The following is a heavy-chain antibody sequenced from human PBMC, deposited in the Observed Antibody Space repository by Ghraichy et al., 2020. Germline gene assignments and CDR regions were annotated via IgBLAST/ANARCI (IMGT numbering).Heavy chain of an antibody. J-gene: IGHJ4*02. D-gene: IGHD5-24*01. CDR2: ISYDGSNK. CDR1: GFTFSSYA. V-gene: IGHV3-30-3*01. Sequence: LSLTCAASGFTFSSYAMHWVRQAPGKGLEWVAVISYDGSNKYYADSVKGRFTISRDNSKNTLYLQMNSLRAEDTAVYYCARDSSTRALYWGQGTLVTVSS. CDR3: ARDSSTRALY.